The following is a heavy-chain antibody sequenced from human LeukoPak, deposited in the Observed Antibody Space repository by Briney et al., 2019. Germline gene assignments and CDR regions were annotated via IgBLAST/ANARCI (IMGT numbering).Heavy chain of an antibody. Sequence: GGSLRLSCAASGFXFRSYAIHWVRQVPGKGLEWVAVISYDGSNEDYADSVKGRLTISRDNSKNTLYLQMNSLRIEDTAVYYCAREIFNAFDIWGQGTMVTVSS. CDR2: ISYDGSNE. V-gene: IGHV3-30-3*01. CDR1: GFXFRSYA. J-gene: IGHJ3*02. CDR3: AREIFNAFDI.